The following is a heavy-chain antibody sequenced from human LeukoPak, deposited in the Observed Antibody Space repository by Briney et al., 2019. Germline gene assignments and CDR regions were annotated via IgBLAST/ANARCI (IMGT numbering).Heavy chain of an antibody. Sequence: ASVKVSCKASGYTFTGYYMHWVRQAPGQGLKWMGWINPNSGGTNYAQRFQGRVTMTRDTSISTAYMELSRLRSDDTAVYYCARVFVQTFRQQLVFGYWGQGTLVTVSS. J-gene: IGHJ4*02. D-gene: IGHD6-13*01. CDR1: GYTFTGYY. V-gene: IGHV1-2*02. CDR2: INPNSGGT. CDR3: ARVFVQTFRQQLVFGY.